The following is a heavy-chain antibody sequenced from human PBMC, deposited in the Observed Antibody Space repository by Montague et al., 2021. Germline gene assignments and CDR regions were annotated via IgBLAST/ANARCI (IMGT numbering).Heavy chain of an antibody. CDR3: ARGHGYDSSWFY. CDR1: GDSITGYY. CDR2: VYSSGST. J-gene: IGHJ4*02. V-gene: IGHV4-59*12. D-gene: IGHD6-13*01. Sequence: SETLSLTCSVSGDSITGYYWSWIRLPPGKGLEWIGYVYSSGSTGYNPSLKSRVIISVESAKNQISLTLNSATAADTAVYYCARGHGYDSSWFYWGQGTLIFVSA.